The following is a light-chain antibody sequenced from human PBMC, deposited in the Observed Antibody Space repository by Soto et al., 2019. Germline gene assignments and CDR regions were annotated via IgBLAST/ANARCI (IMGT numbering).Light chain of an antibody. Sequence: EIVMTQSPGTLSVSPGERATLSCRASQSGTSNLAWIQQRPGQAPRLLIYGAATRATGIPARLSGSGSGTEFTLTISRLRREYFAVDSCQQYSSWPRTFGQGTKVEV. CDR2: GAA. V-gene: IGKV3-15*01. J-gene: IGKJ1*01. CDR3: QQYSSWPRT. CDR1: QSGTSN.